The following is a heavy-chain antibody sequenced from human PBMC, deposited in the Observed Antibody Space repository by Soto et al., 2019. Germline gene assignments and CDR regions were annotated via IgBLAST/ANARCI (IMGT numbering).Heavy chain of an antibody. CDR3: ARGHYSSPRNNWFDP. J-gene: IGHJ5*02. CDR2: IYPGDSDT. V-gene: IGHV5-51*01. CDR1: GYSFTSYW. Sequence: GESLKISCKGSGYSFTSYWIGWVRQMPGKGLEWMGIIYPGDSDTRYSPSFQGQVTISADKSISTAYLQWSSLKASDTAMYYCARGHYSSPRNNWFDPWGQGTLVTVSS. D-gene: IGHD6-19*01.